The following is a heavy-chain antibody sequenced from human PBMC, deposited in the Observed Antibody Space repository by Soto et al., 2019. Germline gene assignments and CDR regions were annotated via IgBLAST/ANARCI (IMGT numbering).Heavy chain of an antibody. CDR1: GFTFNIYG. CDR3: AKDQASGQGSFDS. CDR2: ISYDGSNQ. J-gene: IGHJ4*02. Sequence: GGSLRLSCAASGFTFNIYGMHWVRQAPDKGLEWVALISYDGSNQYYADSVKGRFTISRDNSKSTLFLQMNSLRADDTAVYYCAKDQASGQGSFDSWGQGTLVTVSS. V-gene: IGHV3-30*18.